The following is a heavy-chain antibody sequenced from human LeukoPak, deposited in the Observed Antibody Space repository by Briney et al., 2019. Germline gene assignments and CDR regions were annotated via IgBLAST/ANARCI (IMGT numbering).Heavy chain of an antibody. CDR2: IKQDGSEK. D-gene: IGHD1-26*01. J-gene: IGHJ3*01. Sequence: HPGGSLRLSCAAAGFTFSSYWMSWVRQAPGKGLEWVANIKQDGSEKYYVDSVKGRFTISRDNSKNTLYLQMNSLRAEDTAVYYCARDIGSDAPDFWGQGTMVTVSS. CDR3: ARDIGSDAPDF. V-gene: IGHV3-7*01. CDR1: GFTFSSYW.